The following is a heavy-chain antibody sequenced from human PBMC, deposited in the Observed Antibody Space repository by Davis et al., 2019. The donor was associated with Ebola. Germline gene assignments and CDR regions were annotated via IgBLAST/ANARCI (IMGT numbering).Heavy chain of an antibody. D-gene: IGHD2/OR15-2a*01. CDR3: ARNRGFYTFDY. J-gene: IGHJ4*02. CDR1: GFTFRTYA. Sequence: GESLKISCAASGFTFRTYAMIWVRQAPGKGLEWVSAISGSADNTYYGDSVKGRFTISRDHSKNTVYLQMNSLRADDTAVYYCARNRGFYTFDYWGQGILVTVSS. CDR2: ISGSADNT. V-gene: IGHV3-23*01.